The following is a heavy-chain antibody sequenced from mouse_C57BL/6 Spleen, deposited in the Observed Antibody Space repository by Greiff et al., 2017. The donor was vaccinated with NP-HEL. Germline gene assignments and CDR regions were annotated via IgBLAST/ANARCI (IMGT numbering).Heavy chain of an antibody. CDR2: ISYDGSN. D-gene: IGHD2-1*01. Sequence: EVKLMESGPGLVKPSQSLSLTCSVTGYSITSGYYWNWIRQFPGNKLEWMGYISYDGSNNYNPSLKNRISITRDTSKNQFFLKLNSVTTEDTATYYCARFYGNYAMDYWGQGTSVTVSS. J-gene: IGHJ4*01. CDR1: GYSITSGYY. CDR3: ARFYGNYAMDY. V-gene: IGHV3-6*01.